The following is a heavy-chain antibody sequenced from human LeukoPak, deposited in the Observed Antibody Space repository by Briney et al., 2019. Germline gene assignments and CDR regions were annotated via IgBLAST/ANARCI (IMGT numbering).Heavy chain of an antibody. Sequence: GGSLRLSCAASGFTFSSYAMSWVRQAPGRGLEWVSAISGSGGSTYYADSVKGRFTISRDNSKNTLYLQMNSLRAEDTAVYYCAKDPPSGIAVAGSSIRPDYWGQGTLVTVSS. J-gene: IGHJ4*02. CDR1: GFTFSSYA. V-gene: IGHV3-23*01. D-gene: IGHD6-19*01. CDR2: ISGSGGST. CDR3: AKDPPSGIAVAGSSIRPDY.